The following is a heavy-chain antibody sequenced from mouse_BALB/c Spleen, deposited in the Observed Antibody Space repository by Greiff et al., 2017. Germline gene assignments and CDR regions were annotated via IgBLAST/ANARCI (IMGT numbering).Heavy chain of an antibody. Sequence: QVQLKESGPGLVAPSQSLSITCTVSGFSLTSYGVHWVRQPPGKGLEWLGVIWAGGSTNYNSALMSRLSISKDNSKSQVFLKMNSLQTDDTARYYCAREGMMTTYAMDYWGQGTSVTVSS. CDR2: IWAGGST. V-gene: IGHV2-9*02. CDR3: AREGMMTTYAMDY. CDR1: GFSLTSYG. J-gene: IGHJ4*01. D-gene: IGHD2-4*01.